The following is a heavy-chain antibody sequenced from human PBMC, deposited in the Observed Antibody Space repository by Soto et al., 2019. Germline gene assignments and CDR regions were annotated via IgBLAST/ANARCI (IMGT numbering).Heavy chain of an antibody. V-gene: IGHV4-34*01. J-gene: IGHJ4*02. CDR3: ARGTMTTVTPNPYYFDY. CDR2: INHSGST. D-gene: IGHD4-17*01. Sequence: SETLSLTCAVYGGSFSGYYWSWIRQPPGKGLEWIGEINHSGSTNYNPSLKSRVTISVDTSKNQFSLKLSSVTAADTAVYYCARGTMTTVTPNPYYFDYWGQGTLVTVSS. CDR1: GGSFSGYY.